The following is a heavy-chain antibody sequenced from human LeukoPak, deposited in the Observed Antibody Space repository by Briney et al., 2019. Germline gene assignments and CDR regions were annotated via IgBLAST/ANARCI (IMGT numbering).Heavy chain of an antibody. D-gene: IGHD2-2*01. CDR1: GGTFSSYA. V-gene: IGHV1-69*13. Sequence: ASVKVSCKASGGTFSSYAISWVRQAPGQGLEWMGGIIPIFGTANYAQKFQGRVTITADESTSTAYMELSSLRSEDTAVYYCASVVPAAPNYYYYGMDAWGQGTTVTVSS. CDR2: IIPIFGTA. J-gene: IGHJ6*02. CDR3: ASVVPAAPNYYYYGMDA.